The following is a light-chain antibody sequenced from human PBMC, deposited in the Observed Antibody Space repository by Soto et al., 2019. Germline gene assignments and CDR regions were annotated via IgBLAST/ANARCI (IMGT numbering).Light chain of an antibody. CDR3: LLSYSGALYV. Sequence: QAVVTQEPSLTVSPGGTVNLTCGSSTGAVTSGHYPYWFQQKPGQAPRTLIYDTSNKHSWTPARFSGSLLGGKAALTLSGAQPEDEAEYYCLLSYSGALYVFGTGTKVTVL. CDR1: TGAVTSGHY. V-gene: IGLV7-46*01. CDR2: DTS. J-gene: IGLJ1*01.